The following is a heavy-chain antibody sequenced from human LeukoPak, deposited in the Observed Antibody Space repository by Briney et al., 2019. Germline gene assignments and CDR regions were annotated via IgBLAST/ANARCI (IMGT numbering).Heavy chain of an antibody. CDR1: GGSISNYY. V-gene: IGHV4-59*01. Sequence: SETLSLTCTVSGGSISNYYWSWIRQPPGKGLEWIGYIYYTGSTNYNPSLTSRVNISVDTSKNQFSLNLTSVTAADTAVYYCARWGSIAVARFDYRGQGTLVTVSS. CDR3: ARWGSIAVARFDY. D-gene: IGHD6-6*01. J-gene: IGHJ4*02. CDR2: IYYTGST.